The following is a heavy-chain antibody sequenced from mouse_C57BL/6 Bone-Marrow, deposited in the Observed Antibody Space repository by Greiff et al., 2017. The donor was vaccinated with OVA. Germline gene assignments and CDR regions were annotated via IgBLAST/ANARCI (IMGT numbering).Heavy chain of an antibody. CDR3: ARHHYYGSSYGY. Sequence: EVQRVESGGDLVKPGGSLKLSCAASGFTFSSYGMSWVRQTPDKRLEWVATISSGGSYTYYPDSVKGRFTISRDNAKNTLYLQMSSLKSEDTAMYYCARHHYYGSSYGYWGQGTTLTVSS. D-gene: IGHD1-1*01. CDR1: GFTFSSYG. CDR2: ISSGGSYT. V-gene: IGHV5-6*01. J-gene: IGHJ2*01.